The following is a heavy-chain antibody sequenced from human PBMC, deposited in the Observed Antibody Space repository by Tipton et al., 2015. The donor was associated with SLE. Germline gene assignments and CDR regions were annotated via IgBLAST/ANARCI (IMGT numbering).Heavy chain of an antibody. V-gene: IGHV4-34*01. CDR3: ARGCSSSTCEPFYFFGMDV. CDR2: VFRGGST. J-gene: IGHJ6*02. CDR1: GGSINSYY. D-gene: IGHD2-2*01. Sequence: TLSLTCTVSGGSINSYYWGWIRQPPGKGLEWIGEVFRGGSTNYSPSLESRVTITVDMSKNQFSLRLISVTAADTAVYYCARGCSSSTCEPFYFFGMDVWGQGTTVTVSS.